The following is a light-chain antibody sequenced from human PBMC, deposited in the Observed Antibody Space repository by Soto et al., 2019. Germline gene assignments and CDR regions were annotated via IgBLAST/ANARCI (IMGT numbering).Light chain of an antibody. CDR3: QQYYTYSRT. Sequence: TLSASVGDRVTITCRASQSISGWLAWFQKKPGKAPKVLIYEASSLESGVPSRFSGSGSGTEFTLTISRLQPDDFATYYCQQYYTYSRTFGQGTKVDIK. CDR2: EAS. J-gene: IGKJ1*01. CDR1: QSISGW. V-gene: IGKV1-5*01.